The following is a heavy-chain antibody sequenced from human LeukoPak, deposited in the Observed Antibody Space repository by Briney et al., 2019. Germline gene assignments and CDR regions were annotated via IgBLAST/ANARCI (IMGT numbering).Heavy chain of an antibody. D-gene: IGHD3-10*02. V-gene: IGHV3-21*01. J-gene: IGHJ4*02. CDR2: ISSSGSYI. CDR1: GFTFSSYS. Sequence: PGGSLRLSCAASGFTFSSYSMNWVRQAPGKGLEWVSSISSSGSYIYYLDSVRGRFTTSRDNAKNSLYLQMNSLRAEDTAVYYCASLCWGTQLAGFDSGGQGTLVTVSS. CDR3: ASLCWGTQLAGFDS.